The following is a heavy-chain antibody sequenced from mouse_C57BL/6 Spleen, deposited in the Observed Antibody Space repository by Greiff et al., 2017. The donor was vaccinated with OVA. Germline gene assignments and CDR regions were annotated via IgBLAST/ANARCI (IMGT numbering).Heavy chain of an antibody. CDR2: IWSGGST. V-gene: IGHV2-2*01. J-gene: IGHJ4*01. CDR3: ARNGLGPYYAMDY. Sequence: VKVVESGPGLVQPSQSLSITCTVSGFSLTSYGVHWVRQSPGKGLEWLGVIWSGGSTDYNAAFISRLSISKDNSKSQVFFKMNSLQADDTAIYYCARNGLGPYYAMDYWGQGTSVTVSS. CDR1: GFSLTSYG. D-gene: IGHD4-1*01.